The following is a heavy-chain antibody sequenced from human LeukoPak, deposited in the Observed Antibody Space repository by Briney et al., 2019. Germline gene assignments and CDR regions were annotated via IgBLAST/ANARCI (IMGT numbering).Heavy chain of an antibody. CDR2: ISGCGDPP. J-gene: IGHJ4*02. CDR1: GFTFSNYA. V-gene: IGHV3-23*01. Sequence: PGGSLRLSCATSGFTFSNYALSWVRQAPGKGLEWVSAISGCGDPPYSAASVKGRFTISRDNSKNPLYLQMNSLRVEDTAVYYCAKGGTNTVVVPAAKYWGQGTLVTVSS. CDR3: AKGGTNTVVVPAAKY. D-gene: IGHD2-2*01.